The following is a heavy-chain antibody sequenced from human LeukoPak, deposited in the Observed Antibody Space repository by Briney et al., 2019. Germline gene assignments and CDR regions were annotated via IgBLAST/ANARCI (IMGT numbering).Heavy chain of an antibody. CDR2: INHRGSN. J-gene: IGHJ6*03. Sequence: SETLSLTCTVSGGSISSYYWSWIRQPPGKGLEWVGEINHRGSNNYNPSLKSRVTISVDTSKNQYSLKLSSVTAADTAVYYCARGRGYCSSTSCYPLWYYYYYMDVWGKGTTATVSS. CDR1: GGSISSYY. D-gene: IGHD2-2*01. V-gene: IGHV4-34*01. CDR3: ARGRGYCSSTSCYPLWYYYYYMDV.